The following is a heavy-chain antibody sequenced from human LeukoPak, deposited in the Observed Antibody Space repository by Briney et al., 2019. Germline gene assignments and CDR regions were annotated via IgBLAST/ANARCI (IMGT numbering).Heavy chain of an antibody. CDR3: AREGGIAVAGAFDI. J-gene: IGHJ3*02. CDR2: IYSGGST. D-gene: IGHD6-19*01. V-gene: IGHV3-66*01. Sequence: SCKASGYTFTGYYMHWVRQAPGKGLEWVSVIYSGGSTYYADSVKGRFIISRDNSKNTLYLQMNSLRAEDTAVYYCAREGGIAVAGAFDIWGQGTMVTVSS. CDR1: GYTFTGYY.